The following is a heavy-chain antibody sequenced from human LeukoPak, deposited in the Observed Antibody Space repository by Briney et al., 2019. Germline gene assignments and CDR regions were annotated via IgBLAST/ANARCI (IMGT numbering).Heavy chain of an antibody. J-gene: IGHJ5*02. Sequence: GGSLRLSCAASGFTFSSYWMSWVRQAPGKGLEWVANIKQDGSEKYYVDSVKGRFTISRDNAKNSLYLQMNSLRAEDTAVYYCARTLAGFGELLGPSSVWFDPWGQGTLVTVSS. CDR2: IKQDGSEK. V-gene: IGHV3-7*01. CDR3: ARTLAGFGELLGPSSVWFDP. CDR1: GFTFSSYW. D-gene: IGHD3-10*01.